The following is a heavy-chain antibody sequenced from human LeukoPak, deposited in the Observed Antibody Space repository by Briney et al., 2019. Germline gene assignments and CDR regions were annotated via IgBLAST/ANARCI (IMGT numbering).Heavy chain of an antibody. D-gene: IGHD6-13*01. CDR1: GFTFSSYS. V-gene: IGHV3-21*01. J-gene: IGHJ5*02. CDR2: ISSSSSDI. CDR3: ARGSIAAAGQYNWFDP. Sequence: GGSLRLSCATSGFTFSSYSMNWVRQAPGKGLEWVSSISSSSSDIYYADSVKGRFTISRDNAKNSLYLQMNSLRAEDTAVYYCARGSIAAAGQYNWFDPWGQGTLVTVSS.